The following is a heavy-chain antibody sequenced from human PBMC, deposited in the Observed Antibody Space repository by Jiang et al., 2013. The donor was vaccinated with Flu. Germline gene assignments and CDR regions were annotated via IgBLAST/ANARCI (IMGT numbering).Heavy chain of an antibody. V-gene: IGHV1-69*04. J-gene: IGHJ4*02. CDR1: GGTFSSYA. CDR2: IIPILGIA. D-gene: IGHD5-18*01. Sequence: SGAEVKKPGSSVKVSCKASGGTFSSYAISWVRQAPGQGLEWMGRIIPILGIANYAQKFQGRVTITADKSTSTAYMELSSLRSEDTAVYYCARDRGYSYGLSVDYWGQGTLVTVSS. CDR3: ARDRGYSYGLSVDY.